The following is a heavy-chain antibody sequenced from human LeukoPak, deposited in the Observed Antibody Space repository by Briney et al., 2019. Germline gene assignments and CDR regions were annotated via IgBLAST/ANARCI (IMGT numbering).Heavy chain of an antibody. CDR2: IYYSGST. J-gene: IGHJ4*02. CDR1: GGSISGYY. Sequence: SETLSLTCTVSGGSISGYYWSWFRQTPGKGLEWIGDIYYSGSTNYNPSLKSRVTISVDTSKNQFSLKLSSVTAADTAVYYCVRANHFDYWGQGTLVTVSS. CDR3: VRANHFDY. V-gene: IGHV4-59*01. D-gene: IGHD1-14*01.